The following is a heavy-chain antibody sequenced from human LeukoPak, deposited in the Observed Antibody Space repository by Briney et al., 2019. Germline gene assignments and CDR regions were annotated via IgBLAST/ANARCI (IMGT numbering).Heavy chain of an antibody. Sequence: HRTSVKVSCKASGFTFTSSAMQWVRQARGQRLEWIGWIVVGSGNTNYAQKFQERVTITRDMSTSTGYMELSSLRSEDTAVYYCAAESPPISGSYVYWGQGTLVTVSS. CDR1: GFTFTSSA. CDR2: IVVGSGNT. V-gene: IGHV1-58*02. J-gene: IGHJ4*02. CDR3: AAESPPISGSYVY. D-gene: IGHD1-26*01.